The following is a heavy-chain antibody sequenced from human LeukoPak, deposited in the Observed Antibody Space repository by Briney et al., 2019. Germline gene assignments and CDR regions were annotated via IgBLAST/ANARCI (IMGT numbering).Heavy chain of an antibody. D-gene: IGHD2-21*02. CDR1: GYTFISYG. V-gene: IGHV1-18*01. CDR2: ISGYNGNT. J-gene: IGHJ2*01. CDR3: ARGLGVVTAQSEQPKPRYFDL. Sequence: ASVKVSCKASGYTFISYGISWVRQAPGQGRGWMGWISGYNGNTNYAQNLQGRVTMTTDTSTSTAYMELRSLRSDDTAVYHCARGLGVVTAQSEQPKPRYFDLWGRGTQVTVSS.